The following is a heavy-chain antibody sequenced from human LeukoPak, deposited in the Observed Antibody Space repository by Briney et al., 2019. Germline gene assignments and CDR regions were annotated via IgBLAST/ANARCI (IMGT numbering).Heavy chain of an antibody. CDR2: ISWNSGSI. D-gene: IGHD3-10*01. CDR1: GFTFDDYA. V-gene: IGHV3-9*01. Sequence: PGGSLRLSCAASGFTFDDYAMHWVRQAPGKGLEWVSGISWNSGSIGYADSVKGRFTISRDNAKNSLYLQMNSLRAEDTALYYCAKDGDTMVRGVITYFDYWGQGTLVTVSS. J-gene: IGHJ4*02. CDR3: AKDGDTMVRGVITYFDY.